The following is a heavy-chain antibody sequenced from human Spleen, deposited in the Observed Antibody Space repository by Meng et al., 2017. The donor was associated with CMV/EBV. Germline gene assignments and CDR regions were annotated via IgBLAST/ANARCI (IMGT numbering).Heavy chain of an antibody. CDR2: INGDGSTT. CDR3: AREHGGSYFLGY. CDR1: GFFFSSYW. J-gene: IGHJ4*02. V-gene: IGHV3-74*01. Sequence: GESLKISCAASGFFFSSYWMHWVRQAPGEGLVWVSRINGDGSTTSYADSVKGRFIISRDTAKNTLYLQMSSLRVEDTAMYYCAREHGGSYFLGYWGQGTLVTVSS. D-gene: IGHD1-26*01.